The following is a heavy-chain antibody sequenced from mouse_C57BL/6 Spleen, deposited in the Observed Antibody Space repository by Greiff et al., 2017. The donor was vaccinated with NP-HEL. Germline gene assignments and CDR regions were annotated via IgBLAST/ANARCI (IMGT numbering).Heavy chain of an antibody. CDR3: AREVLRQEGFDY. CDR1: GYTFTDYY. Sequence: EVQLQQSGPVLVKPGASVKMSCKASGYTFTDYYMNWVKQSHGKSLEWIGVINPYNGGTSYNQKFKGKATLTVDKSSSTAYMELNSLTSEDSAVYYCAREVLRQEGFDYWGQGTTLTVSS. V-gene: IGHV1-19*01. D-gene: IGHD1-1*01. J-gene: IGHJ2*01. CDR2: INPYNGGT.